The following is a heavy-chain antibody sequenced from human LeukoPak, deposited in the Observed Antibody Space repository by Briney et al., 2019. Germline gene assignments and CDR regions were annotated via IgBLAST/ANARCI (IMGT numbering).Heavy chain of an antibody. CDR2: IYSGDSDT. Sequence: GEALKISCKGSGYRFTSYLIGWGRQMPGKGLGWVGIIYSGDSDTRYSPSFQGQVTISADKSISTAYLQWSSLKASDTAMYYCARYGENKGYFDYWGQGTLVTVSS. D-gene: IGHD2/OR15-2a*01. CDR3: ARYGENKGYFDY. V-gene: IGHV5-51*01. CDR1: GYRFTSYL. J-gene: IGHJ4*02.